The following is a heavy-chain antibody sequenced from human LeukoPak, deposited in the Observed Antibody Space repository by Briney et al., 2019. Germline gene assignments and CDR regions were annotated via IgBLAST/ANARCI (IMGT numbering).Heavy chain of an antibody. CDR2: ISGSGGTT. CDR1: GFTFSSYA. Sequence: GSLNLSCAASGFTFSSYAMNWVRQAPGKGLEWVSGISGSGGTTYYADSVRGRFTISRDNSMNTLFLQINSLRAEDTAVYYCAKDLPPCGSCHPFYFDSWGQGTLVTVSS. V-gene: IGHV3-23*01. CDR3: AKDLPPCGSCHPFYFDS. J-gene: IGHJ4*02. D-gene: IGHD1-26*01.